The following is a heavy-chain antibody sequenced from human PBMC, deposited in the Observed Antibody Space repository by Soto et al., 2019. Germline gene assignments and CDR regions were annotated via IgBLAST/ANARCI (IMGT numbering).Heavy chain of an antibody. V-gene: IGHV4-31*03. Sequence: SETLSLTCTVSGGSISSGGYYWSWIRQHPGKGLEWIGYIYYSGSTYYNPSLKSRVTISVDTSKNQFSLKLSSVTAADTAVYYCARDKVNWNDGNWFDPWGQGTLVTVSS. D-gene: IGHD1-20*01. CDR3: ARDKVNWNDGNWFDP. CDR2: IYYSGST. CDR1: GGSISSGGYY. J-gene: IGHJ5*02.